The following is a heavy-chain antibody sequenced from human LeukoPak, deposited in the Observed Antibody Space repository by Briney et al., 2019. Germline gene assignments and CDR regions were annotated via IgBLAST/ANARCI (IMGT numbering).Heavy chain of an antibody. CDR1: GYTFTDYY. J-gene: IGHJ4*02. D-gene: IGHD2/OR15-2a*01. CDR3: VRQISSY. CDR2: INSNSGAT. V-gene: IGHV1-2*02. Sequence: GASVKVSCKASGYTFTDYYIHSVRQAPGQRLEWMGWINSNSGATNYAQNFQGRVTMTRDTSISTAYIELSRLTSDDTAVYYCVRQISSYWGQGTLVTVSS.